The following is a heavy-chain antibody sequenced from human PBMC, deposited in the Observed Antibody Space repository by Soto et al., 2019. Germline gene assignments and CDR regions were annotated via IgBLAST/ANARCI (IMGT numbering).Heavy chain of an antibody. D-gene: IGHD3-10*01. J-gene: IGHJ3*02. CDR2: IFYSGST. CDR3: ARVFTMVRGVITYADAFDI. Sequence: SETLSLSCTVSGGSIRSYYWTWIRQPPGKGLEWLGYIFYSGSTFYNPSLKSRVTISIHTSKSQFSLQLTSVTAADTAVYYCARVFTMVRGVITYADAFDIWGQGTMVTVSS. V-gene: IGHV4-59*01. CDR1: GGSIRSYY.